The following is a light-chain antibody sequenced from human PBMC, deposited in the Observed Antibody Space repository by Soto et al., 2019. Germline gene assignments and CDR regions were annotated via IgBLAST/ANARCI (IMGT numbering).Light chain of an antibody. CDR1: SSNIGAGYD. Sequence: SVLKRPASVSGAPGQRVTISCTGSSSNIGAGYDVHWYQQLPGAAPKLLIYGNSNRPSGVPDRFSGSKSGTSASLAITGLQAEDEADYYCQSYNSSLSGWVFGTGTKVTVL. J-gene: IGLJ1*01. CDR2: GNS. V-gene: IGLV1-40*01. CDR3: QSYNSSLSGWV.